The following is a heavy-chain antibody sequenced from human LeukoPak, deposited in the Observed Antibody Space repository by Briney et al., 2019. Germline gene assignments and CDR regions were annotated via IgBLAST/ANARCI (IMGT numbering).Heavy chain of an antibody. J-gene: IGHJ5*02. V-gene: IGHV4-61*02. CDR3: ARDSNYYGSGYGFDP. CDR2: IYSSGST. Sequence: SQTLSLTCTVSGGSISSGSYYWSWIRQPAGKGLEWIGRIYSSGSTNYNPSLKSRVTISVDTSKNQLSLKLRSVTAADTAVYYCARDSNYYGSGYGFDPWGQGTLVTVSS. CDR1: GGSISSGSYY. D-gene: IGHD3-10*01.